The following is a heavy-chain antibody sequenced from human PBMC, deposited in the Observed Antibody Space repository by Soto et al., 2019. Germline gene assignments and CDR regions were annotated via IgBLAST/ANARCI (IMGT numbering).Heavy chain of an antibody. D-gene: IGHD3-3*01. CDR1: GYTLTELS. CDR2: FDPEDGET. J-gene: IGHJ4*02. CDR3: APVPRLRFLEGLGY. Sequence: ASVKVSCKVSGYTLTELSMHWVRQAPGKGLEWMGGFDPEDGETIYAQKFQGRVTMTEDTSTDTAYMELKSLRSEDTAVFYCAPVPRLRFLEGLGYWGQGTLVTVSS. V-gene: IGHV1-24*01.